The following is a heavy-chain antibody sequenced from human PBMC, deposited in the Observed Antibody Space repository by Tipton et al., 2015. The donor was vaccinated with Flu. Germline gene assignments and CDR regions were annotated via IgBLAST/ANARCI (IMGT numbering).Heavy chain of an antibody. V-gene: IGHV4-38-2*02. D-gene: IGHD2/OR15-2a*01. Sequence: QLVQSGAEVKPSETLSLTCAVSGYSISSGYYWGWIRQPPGKGLEWIGSINHSGTTYYNPSLKSRVTISVDTSKNQFSLKLTSVTAADTAVYYCARDRWEYIRGFDSWGQGTLVTVSP. J-gene: IGHJ5*01. CDR1: GYSISSGYY. CDR2: INHSGTT. CDR3: ARDRWEYIRGFDS.